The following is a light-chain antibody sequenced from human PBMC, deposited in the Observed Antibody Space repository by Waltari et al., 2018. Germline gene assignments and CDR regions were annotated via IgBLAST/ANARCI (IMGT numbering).Light chain of an antibody. Sequence: DIQMTQSPSTLSASVGDRVHITCRASQSISSWLAWYQQKPGKAPKLLIYKASSLESGVPSRFSGSGSGTEFTLTISSLQPDDFATYYCQQYNSYSRTFGQGTKLEIK. J-gene: IGKJ2*01. V-gene: IGKV1-5*03. CDR3: QQYNSYSRT. CDR1: QSISSW. CDR2: KAS.